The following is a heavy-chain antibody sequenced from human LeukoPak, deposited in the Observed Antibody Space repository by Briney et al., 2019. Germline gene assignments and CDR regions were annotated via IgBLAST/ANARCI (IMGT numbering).Heavy chain of an antibody. CDR1: GGSFSGYY. Sequence: SETLSLTCAVYGGSFSGYYWSWIRQPPGKGLEWIGEINHSGSTNYNPSLKSRVTISVDTSKNQFSLKLSSVTAADTAVYYRARGHTVTAYYYYGMDVWGKGTTVTVSS. V-gene: IGHV4-34*01. J-gene: IGHJ6*04. CDR3: ARGHTVTAYYYYGMDV. D-gene: IGHD4-11*01. CDR2: INHSGST.